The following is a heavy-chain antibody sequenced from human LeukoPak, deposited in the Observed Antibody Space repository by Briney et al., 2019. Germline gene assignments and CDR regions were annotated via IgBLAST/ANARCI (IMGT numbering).Heavy chain of an antibody. Sequence: PGGSLRLSCAAYGFTFSSYGMHWVRQAPGKGLEWVAFIRYDGSNKYYAGSVKGRFTISRDNSKNTLYLQMNSLRAEDTAVYYCAKDKYSGSYLVYWGQGTLVTVSS. J-gene: IGHJ4*02. CDR3: AKDKYSGSYLVY. CDR2: IRYDGSNK. D-gene: IGHD1-26*01. V-gene: IGHV3-30*02. CDR1: GFTFSSYG.